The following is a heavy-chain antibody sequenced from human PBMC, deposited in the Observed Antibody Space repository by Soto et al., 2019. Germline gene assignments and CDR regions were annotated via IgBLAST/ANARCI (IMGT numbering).Heavy chain of an antibody. Sequence: GGSLRLSCAASGFTFSSYGMHWVRQAPGKGLEWVAVIWYDGSNKYYADSVKGRFTISRDNSKNTLYLQMNSLRAEDTAVYYCARSLVFEVVVPAALDYWGQGTLVTVSS. V-gene: IGHV3-33*01. CDR1: GFTFSSYG. J-gene: IGHJ4*02. D-gene: IGHD2-2*01. CDR2: IWYDGSNK. CDR3: ARSLVFEVVVPAALDY.